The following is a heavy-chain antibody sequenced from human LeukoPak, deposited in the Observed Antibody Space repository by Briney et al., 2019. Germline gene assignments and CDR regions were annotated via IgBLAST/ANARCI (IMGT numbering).Heavy chain of an antibody. Sequence: PGGSLRLSCAASGFDFSAYAMTWVRQAPGKGLEWVSTVSGSGYRRYYADSVKGRFTVSRDNAKKTIFVQMHSLRAEDTAKYYCAKGGAALTDAPHGDVVTTTLDGFDLWGQGAVVTVSS. CDR2: VSGSGYRR. CDR3: AKGGAALTDAPHGDVVTTTLDGFDL. CDR1: GFDFSAYA. D-gene: IGHD2-21*02. J-gene: IGHJ3*01. V-gene: IGHV3-23*01.